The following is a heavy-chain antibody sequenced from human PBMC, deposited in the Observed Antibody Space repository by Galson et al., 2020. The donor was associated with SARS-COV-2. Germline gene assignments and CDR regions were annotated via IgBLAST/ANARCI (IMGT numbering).Heavy chain of an antibody. CDR1: GFTFSSYA. Sequence: GGSLRLSCSASGFTFSSYAMHWVRQAPGKGLEYFSAISSNGGSTYYADSVKGRFTISRDNSKNTLYLQMSSLRAEDTAVYYCVKQDIVVVPAAMGGYYYYYYMDVWGKGTTVTVSS. CDR2: ISSNGGST. V-gene: IGHV3-64D*06. CDR3: VKQDIVVVPAAMGGYYYYYYMDV. J-gene: IGHJ6*03. D-gene: IGHD2-2*01.